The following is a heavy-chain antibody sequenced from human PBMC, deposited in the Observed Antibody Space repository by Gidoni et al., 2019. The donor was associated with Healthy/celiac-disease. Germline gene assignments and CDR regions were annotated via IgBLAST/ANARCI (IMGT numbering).Heavy chain of an antibody. J-gene: IGHJ6*02. CDR1: GYSFTSYW. CDR3: ARQGTGYSSGWYGEEGGYYYYGMDV. D-gene: IGHD6-19*01. Sequence: EVQLVQSGAEVKTPGESLKISCKGSGYSFTSYWIGWVRQMPGKGLEWMGIIYPGDSDTRYSPSFQGQVTISADKSISTAYLQWSSLKASDTAMYYCARQGTGYSSGWYGEEGGYYYYGMDVWGQGTTVTVSS. CDR2: IYPGDSDT. V-gene: IGHV5-51*01.